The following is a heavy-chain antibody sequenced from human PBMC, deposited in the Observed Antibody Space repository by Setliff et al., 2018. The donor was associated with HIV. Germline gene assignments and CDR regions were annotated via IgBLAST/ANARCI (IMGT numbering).Heavy chain of an antibody. CDR3: AKGPGYSSSSIDF. CDR1: GFTFANFA. J-gene: IGHJ4*02. V-gene: IGHV3-23*01. Sequence: GGSLRLSCAASGFTFANFAMGWVRQAPGKGLEWVSGCSGDSTYYADSVKGRFTISRDNSKNTLYLQMNSLRAEDTAVYYCAKGPGYSSSSIDFWGQGTLVTVSS. D-gene: IGHD6-13*01. CDR2: CSGDST.